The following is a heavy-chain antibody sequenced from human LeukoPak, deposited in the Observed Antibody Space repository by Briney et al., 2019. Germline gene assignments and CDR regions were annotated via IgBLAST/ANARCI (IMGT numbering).Heavy chain of an antibody. V-gene: IGHV4-34*01. CDR3: ARRHNRYYDSSGYSAPRAFDI. J-gene: IGHJ3*02. CDR2: INHSGST. D-gene: IGHD3-22*01. CDR1: GGSFSGHY. Sequence: SETLSLTCAVYGGSFSGHYWSWIRQPPGKGLEWIGEINHSGSTNYNPSLKSRVTISVDTSKNQFSLKLSSVTAADTAVYYCARRHNRYYDSSGYSAPRAFDIWGQGTMVTVSS.